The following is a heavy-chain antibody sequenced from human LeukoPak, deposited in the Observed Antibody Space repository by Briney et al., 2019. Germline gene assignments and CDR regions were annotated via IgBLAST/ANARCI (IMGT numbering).Heavy chain of an antibody. V-gene: IGHV3-21*01. Sequence: GGSLRLSCAASGFTFSSYSMNWVRQAQGKGLEWVSSISSSSSYIYYADSVKGRFTISRDNAKNSLYLQMNSLSAEDTAVYYCARDTAGLLWFGENYWGQGTLVTVSS. CDR1: GFTFSSYS. D-gene: IGHD3-10*01. CDR3: ARDTAGLLWFGENY. J-gene: IGHJ4*02. CDR2: ISSSSSYI.